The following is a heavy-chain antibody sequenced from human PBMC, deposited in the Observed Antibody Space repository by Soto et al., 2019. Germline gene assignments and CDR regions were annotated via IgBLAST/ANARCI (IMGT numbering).Heavy chain of an antibody. V-gene: IGHV4-59*08. CDR1: GGSISTYY. J-gene: IGHJ4*02. CDR2: IYYSGST. CDR3: ARGGWRHIDY. D-gene: IGHD3-3*01. Sequence: QVKLQESGPGLAKPSETLSLTCTVSGGSISTYYWSWIRQPPGKGLEWIGCIYYSGSTNFNPSLKSRVTISVDTSKNQFSLKLTSVTAADTAVYYCARGGWRHIDYWGQGTLVTVSS.